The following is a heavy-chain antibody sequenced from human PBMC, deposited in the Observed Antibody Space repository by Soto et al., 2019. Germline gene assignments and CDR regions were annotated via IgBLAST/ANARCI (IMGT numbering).Heavy chain of an antibody. J-gene: IGHJ3*01. D-gene: IGHD1-26*01. CDR2: LSAYNGDT. Sequence: QVQLVQSGAEVKKPGASVRVSCKTSGYTFINYGITWVRQAPGQGLEWMGWLSAYNGDTSSSEKLQDRFTMTTDTSTNKVYMDRRSLTSDDTAVYYCARWSAIVGGAEALDVWGQGTMVIVSS. CDR3: ARWSAIVGGAEALDV. V-gene: IGHV1-18*01. CDR1: GYTFINYG.